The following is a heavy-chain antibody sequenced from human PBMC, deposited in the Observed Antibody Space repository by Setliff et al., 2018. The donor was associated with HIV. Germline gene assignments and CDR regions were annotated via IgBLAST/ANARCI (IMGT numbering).Heavy chain of an antibody. CDR1: GYTFAGYY. J-gene: IGHJ4*02. CDR3: ARYSGYDLSPDY. V-gene: IGHV1-2*02. Sequence: AASVKVSCKASGYTFAGYYIHWVRQAPGQGLEWMGWINPNSGGTNYVQKFQGRVTMTRDTSISTAYMELSRLTSDDTAVYYCARYSGYDLSPDYWGQGTLVTVSS. D-gene: IGHD5-12*01. CDR2: INPNSGGT.